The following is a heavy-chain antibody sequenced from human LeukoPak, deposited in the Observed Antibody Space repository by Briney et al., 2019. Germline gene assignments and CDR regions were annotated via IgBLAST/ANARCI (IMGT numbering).Heavy chain of an antibody. CDR1: GFTFSGYW. D-gene: IGHD3-10*02. V-gene: IGHV3-74*01. Sequence: PGGSLRLSCAASGFTFSGYWMHWVRQAPGKGLVWVSRIDSDGSRTTYAHSVKGRFTISRDSAKNSLYLQMNSLRAEDTAVYYCAELGITMIGGVWGKGTTVTISS. CDR3: AELGITMIGGV. J-gene: IGHJ6*04. CDR2: IDSDGSRT.